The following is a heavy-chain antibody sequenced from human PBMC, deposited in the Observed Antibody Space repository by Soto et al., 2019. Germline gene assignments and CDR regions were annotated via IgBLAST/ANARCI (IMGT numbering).Heavy chain of an antibody. D-gene: IGHD1-26*01. Sequence: TGGSLRLSCAASGFTFSSYGMHWVRQAPGKGLEWVAVISYDGSNKYYADSVKGRFTISRDNSKNTLYLQMNSLRAEDTAVYYCARRGSGSYYDYWGQGTLVTVSS. V-gene: IGHV3-30*03. CDR2: ISYDGSNK. CDR3: ARRGSGSYYDY. J-gene: IGHJ4*02. CDR1: GFTFSSYG.